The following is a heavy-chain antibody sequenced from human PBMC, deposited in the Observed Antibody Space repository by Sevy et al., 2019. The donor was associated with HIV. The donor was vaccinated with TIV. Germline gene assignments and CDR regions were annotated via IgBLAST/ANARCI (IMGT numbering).Heavy chain of an antibody. J-gene: IGHJ4*02. D-gene: IGHD2-15*01. CDR2: IYPGDSDT. CDR1: GYSFTNYW. Sequence: GESLKISCKGSGYSFTNYWIGWVRQMPGKGLEWMGIIYPGDSDTRHSPSFQGQVTISADKSISTAYLQWSSLKASDTALYYCTSLGGNYGSGDHFFDYWGQGTLVTVSS. CDR3: TSLGGNYGSGDHFFDY. V-gene: IGHV5-51*01.